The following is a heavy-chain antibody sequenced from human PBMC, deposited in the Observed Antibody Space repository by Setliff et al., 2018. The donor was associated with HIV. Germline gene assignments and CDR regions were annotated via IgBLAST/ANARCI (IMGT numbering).Heavy chain of an antibody. CDR1: GASISSYY. CDR3: ARVLSNGWSGGVDY. V-gene: IGHV4-59*01. Sequence: SETLSLTCKVSGASISSYYWSWVRQPPGKGLEWIGYIYNSGYSNSKPSLKSRVTMSLGTSKNQFSLELTSVTAADTAVYYCARVLSNGWSGGVDYWGQGTLVTVSS. CDR2: IYNSGYS. J-gene: IGHJ4*02. D-gene: IGHD6-19*01.